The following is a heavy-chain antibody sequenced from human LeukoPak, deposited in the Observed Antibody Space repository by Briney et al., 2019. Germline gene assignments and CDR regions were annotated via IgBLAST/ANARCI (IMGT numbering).Heavy chain of an antibody. V-gene: IGHV3-66*01. CDR3: AREGSGYDLDY. CDR2: IYSGGST. CDR1: GFTFSSYW. J-gene: IGHJ4*02. Sequence: GGSLRLSCAASGFTFSSYWMSWVRQAPGKGLEWVSVIYSGGSTYYADSVKGRFTISRDNSKNTLYLQMNSLRAEDTAVYYCAREGSGYDLDYWGQGTLVTVSS. D-gene: IGHD5-12*01.